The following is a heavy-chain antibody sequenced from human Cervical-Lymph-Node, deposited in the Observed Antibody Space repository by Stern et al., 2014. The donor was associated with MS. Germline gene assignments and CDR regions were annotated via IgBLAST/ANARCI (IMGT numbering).Heavy chain of an antibody. J-gene: IGHJ5*02. V-gene: IGHV3-23*04. Sequence: EMQLVESGGGLVQPGGSLRLSCAASGFTFPKYAMSWVRQSPGKGLEWVSSISERGSSTYYADSVKGRFTVSRDNSNNTLYLQMSSLRAEDTAVYFCAKDFWSGYFREPNWFDPWGQGTLVIVSS. CDR1: GFTFPKYA. CDR3: AKDFWSGYFREPNWFDP. D-gene: IGHD3-3*01. CDR2: ISERGSST.